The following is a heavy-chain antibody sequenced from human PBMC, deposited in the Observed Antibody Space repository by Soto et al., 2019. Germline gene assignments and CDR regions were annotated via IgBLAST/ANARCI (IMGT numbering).Heavy chain of an antibody. CDR1: GGSISSFY. Sequence: SVTLSLTCTVSGGSISSFYWSWIRQPPGKGLEWIGYIYYSGSTNYNPSLKSRVTISVDTSKNQFSLKLNSVTAADTAVYYCARVNYGNYYYYYGMDVWGQGTTVTVSS. D-gene: IGHD4-17*01. CDR3: ARVNYGNYYYYYGMDV. V-gene: IGHV4-59*01. CDR2: IYYSGST. J-gene: IGHJ6*02.